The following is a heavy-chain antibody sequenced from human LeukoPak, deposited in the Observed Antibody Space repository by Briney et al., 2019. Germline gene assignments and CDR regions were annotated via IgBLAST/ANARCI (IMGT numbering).Heavy chain of an antibody. Sequence: SETLSLTCTVSGGSISSFFWSWIRQPPGKGLEWIGYMHYSGSTIYNPSLKSRVTISVDTSKNQVSLKLSSVTAADTAVYYCASRASGYNYVSLDYWGQATLVTVSS. CDR1: GGSISSFF. CDR3: ASRASGYNYVSLDY. D-gene: IGHD5-18*01. V-gene: IGHV4-59*08. J-gene: IGHJ4*02. CDR2: MHYSGST.